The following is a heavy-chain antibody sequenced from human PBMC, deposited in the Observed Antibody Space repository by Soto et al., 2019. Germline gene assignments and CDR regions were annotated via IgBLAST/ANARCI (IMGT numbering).Heavy chain of an antibody. V-gene: IGHV4-59*01. CDR2: IYSSGST. D-gene: IGHD4-17*01. J-gene: IGHJ4*02. Sequence: QVQLQESGAGLVKPSETLSLTCTVSGGSIDNYYWSWIRQPPGRGLEWIGVIYSSGSTNYNPSVKSRVTISAETSRNQVSLKLTSVTTADTAVYYCARGGTGGRTTVTTYAVWGQGTLVTVSS. CDR3: ARGGTGGRTTVTTYAV. CDR1: GGSIDNYY.